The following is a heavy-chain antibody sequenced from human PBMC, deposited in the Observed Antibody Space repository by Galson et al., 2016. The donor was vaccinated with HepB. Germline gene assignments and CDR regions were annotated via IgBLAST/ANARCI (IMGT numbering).Heavy chain of an antibody. J-gene: IGHJ3*02. CDR1: GDSVSSNGAA. CDR2: TYYRSKWYN. D-gene: IGHD3-10*01. Sequence: AISGDSVSSNGAAWNWIRQSPSRGLEWLGRTYYRSKWYNKYAVSVQGRITINPDTSKNQFSLQLSSVTPEDTAVYYCARDRGTWDGSGELIDIWGQGTMVTVSS. V-gene: IGHV6-1*01. CDR3: ARDRGTWDGSGELIDI.